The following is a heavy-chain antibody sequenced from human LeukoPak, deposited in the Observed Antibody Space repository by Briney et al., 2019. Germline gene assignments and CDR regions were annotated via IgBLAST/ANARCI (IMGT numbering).Heavy chain of an antibody. CDR2: INWNGGST. CDR1: GFTFDDYG. V-gene: IGHV3-20*04. CDR3: ARDFPYSGSPQPNAFDI. Sequence: GGSLRLSCAASGFTFDDYGMSWVRQAPGKGLEWVSGINWNGGSTGYADSVKGRFTISRDNAKNSLYLQMNSLRAEDTALYYCARDFPYSGSPQPNAFDIWGQGTMVTVSS. J-gene: IGHJ3*02. D-gene: IGHD1-26*01.